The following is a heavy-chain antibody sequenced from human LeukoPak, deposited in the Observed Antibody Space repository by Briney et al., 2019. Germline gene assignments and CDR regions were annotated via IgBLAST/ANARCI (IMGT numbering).Heavy chain of an antibody. J-gene: IGHJ4*02. Sequence: LVNPTQTLTLTCTFSGFSLSTSGVGVGWIRQPPGKALEWIGYIFHRESTDYNPSLKSRVTISVDRPKNQFSLKLTSVTAADTAVYYCARWEANCGGECRDVDYWGQGTLVTVSS. V-gene: IGHV4-30-2*01. CDR1: GFSLSTSGVG. CDR2: IFHREST. CDR3: ARWEANCGGECRDVDY. D-gene: IGHD2-21*01.